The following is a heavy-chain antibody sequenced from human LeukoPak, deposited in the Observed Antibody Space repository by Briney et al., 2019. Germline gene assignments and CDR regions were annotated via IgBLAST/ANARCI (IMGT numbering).Heavy chain of an antibody. V-gene: IGHV1-8*03. CDR3: ARRPSYGPILPDY. CDR1: GYTFTSYD. J-gene: IGHJ4*02. Sequence: ASVKVSCKASGYTFTSYDINWVRQATGRGLEWMGWMNPNSGNTGYAQKFQGRVTITRNTSISTAYMELSSLRSEDTAVYYCARRPSYGPILPDYWGQGTLVTVSS. D-gene: IGHD5-18*01. CDR2: MNPNSGNT.